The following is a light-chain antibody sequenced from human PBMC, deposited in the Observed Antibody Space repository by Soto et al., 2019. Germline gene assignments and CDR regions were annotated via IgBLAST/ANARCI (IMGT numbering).Light chain of an antibody. V-gene: IGLV1-40*01. CDR1: SSNIGIGYD. J-gene: IGLJ2*01. CDR3: QSYDSSLSGSVV. Sequence: QSVLTQPPSVSGAPGQRVIISCTGSSSNIGIGYDVHWYQQLTGTAPRLLIFGNNNRPSGVPDRFSGSKSGTSASLAITGLQAEDEGHYYCQSYDSSLSGSVVFGGGTKLTVL. CDR2: GNN.